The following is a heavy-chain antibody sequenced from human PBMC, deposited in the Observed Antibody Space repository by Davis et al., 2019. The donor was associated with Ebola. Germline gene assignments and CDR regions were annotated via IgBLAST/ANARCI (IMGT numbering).Heavy chain of an antibody. J-gene: IGHJ4*02. V-gene: IGHV3-11*01. CDR3: ARDLGESN. CDR1: GFTFSDYY. D-gene: IGHD3-10*01. Sequence: GESLKISCAASGFTFSDYYMSWIRQAPGKGLEWLSYISSSSGSTIYYADSVKGRFTISRDNSKNTLYLQMNSLRAEDTAVYYCARDLGESNWGQGTLVTVSS. CDR2: ISSSSGSTI.